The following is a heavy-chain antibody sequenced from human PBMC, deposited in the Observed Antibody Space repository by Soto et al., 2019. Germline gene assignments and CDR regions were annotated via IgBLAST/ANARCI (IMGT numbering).Heavy chain of an antibody. Sequence: QVQLVQSGAEVKKPGASVKVSCKASGYTFTSYGISWMRQAPGQGLEWLGWISAYNGNTNYAQKLQGRVTMTTDTSTSTAYMELRSLRSDDTAVYYCARDVRMVVAPTPPLDHWGQGTLVTVSS. V-gene: IGHV1-18*04. CDR2: ISAYNGNT. CDR3: ARDVRMVVAPTPPLDH. CDR1: GYTFTSYG. D-gene: IGHD2-15*01. J-gene: IGHJ4*02.